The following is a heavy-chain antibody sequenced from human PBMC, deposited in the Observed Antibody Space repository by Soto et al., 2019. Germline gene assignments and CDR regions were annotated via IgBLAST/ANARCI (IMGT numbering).Heavy chain of an antibody. CDR3: ARITMVRGGGYYYYGMDV. CDR1: GYTFTSYD. J-gene: IGHJ6*02. CDR2: MNPNSGNT. D-gene: IGHD3-10*01. V-gene: IGHV1-8*01. Sequence: QVQLVQSGAEVKKPGASVKVSCKASGYTFTSYDINWVRQATGQGLEWMGWMNPNSGNTGYAQKFQGRVTMTRNTSISTAYMELSILRSEDTDVYYCARITMVRGGGYYYYGMDVWGQGTTVTVSS.